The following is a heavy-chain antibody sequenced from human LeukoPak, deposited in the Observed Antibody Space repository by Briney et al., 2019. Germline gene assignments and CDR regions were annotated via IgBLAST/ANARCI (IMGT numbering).Heavy chain of an antibody. V-gene: IGHV3-33*01. CDR3: ARFIAAVDNPKLRYLDS. Sequence: GGSLRLSCAASGFTFSTYGTHWVRQAPGKGLEWVAVIRCDGSSEYYADSVKGRFIISRDNSKNTLYLQMNSLRAEDTAVYYCARFIAAVDNPKLRYLDSWGQGTLVIVSS. J-gene: IGHJ4*02. CDR2: IRCDGSSE. CDR1: GFTFSTYG. D-gene: IGHD6-13*01.